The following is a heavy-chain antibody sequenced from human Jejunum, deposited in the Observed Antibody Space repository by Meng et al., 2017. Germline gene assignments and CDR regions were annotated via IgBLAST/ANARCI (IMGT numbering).Heavy chain of an antibody. D-gene: IGHD5-18*01. CDR1: GFTLSEHW. CDR3: IRGRGDKYGYFDY. CDR2: ISTDGRTT. V-gene: IGHV3-74*01. Sequence: EVQLVESGGGLVQSGGSLRLSCAGSGFTLSEHWMHWVRQAPGKGLVWVSRISTDGRTTNYADSVKGRFTISRDNSKNTLYLQMNSLRAEDTAVYYCIRGRGDKYGYFDYWGQGTLVTVSS. J-gene: IGHJ4*02.